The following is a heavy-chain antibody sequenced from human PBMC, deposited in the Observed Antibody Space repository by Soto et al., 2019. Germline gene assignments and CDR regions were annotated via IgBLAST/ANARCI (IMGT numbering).Heavy chain of an antibody. V-gene: IGHV4-4*07. J-gene: IGHJ6*02. Sequence: PSETLSLTCTVSGGSISSYYWSWIRQPAGKGLEWIGRIYTSGSTNYNPSLKSRVTMSVDTSKNQFSLKLSSVTAADTAVYYCARERGVVTAITYYYYYGMDVWGQGTTVTVSS. CDR1: GGSISSYY. D-gene: IGHD2-21*02. CDR2: IYTSGST. CDR3: ARERGVVTAITYYYYYGMDV.